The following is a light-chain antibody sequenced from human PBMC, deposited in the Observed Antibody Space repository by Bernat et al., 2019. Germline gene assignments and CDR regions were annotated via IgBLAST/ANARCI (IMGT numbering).Light chain of an antibody. Sequence: ENVLMQSPGTLSLSPGERATLYCRASQSVDYNHLAWSQQKPGQAPRLLLYGASKRAASIPDRFSGSGSGTEFILTIARLEPEDFAVYYCQQYSLTAYTFGQGTKLEIK. V-gene: IGKV3-20*01. CDR3: QQYSLTAYT. CDR2: GAS. CDR1: QSVDYNH. J-gene: IGKJ2*01.